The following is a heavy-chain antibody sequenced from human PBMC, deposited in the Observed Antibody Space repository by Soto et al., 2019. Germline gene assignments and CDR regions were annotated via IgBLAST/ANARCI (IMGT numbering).Heavy chain of an antibody. J-gene: IGHJ6*03. D-gene: IGHD4-17*01. V-gene: IGHV1-18*01. Sequence: GASVKVSCKASGYTFTSYGISWVRQAPGQGLEWMGWISAYNGNTNYAQKLQGRVTMTTDTSTSTAYMELRSLRSDDTAVYYCARDYGDPWNYYYYMDVWGKGTTVTVSS. CDR2: ISAYNGNT. CDR1: GYTFTSYG. CDR3: ARDYGDPWNYYYYMDV.